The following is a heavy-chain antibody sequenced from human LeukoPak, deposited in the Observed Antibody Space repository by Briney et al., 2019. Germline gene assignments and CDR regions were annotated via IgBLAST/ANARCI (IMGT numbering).Heavy chain of an antibody. J-gene: IGHJ4*02. CDR3: ARAGDYGVDY. CDR2: TYYSGST. CDR1: GGSISSGDYY. V-gene: IGHV4-30-4*08. D-gene: IGHD4-17*01. Sequence: SETLSLTCTVSGGSISSGDYYWSWIRQPPGKGLAWIGYTYYSGSTYYHPSLKSRVTISVDTSKNQFPPKLSSVTAADTAVYYCARAGDYGVDYWGQGTLVTVSS.